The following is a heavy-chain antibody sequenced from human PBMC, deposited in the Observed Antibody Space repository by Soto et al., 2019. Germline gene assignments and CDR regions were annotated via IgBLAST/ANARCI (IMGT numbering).Heavy chain of an antibody. CDR3: AKGWYHDY. V-gene: IGHV3-7*01. D-gene: IGHD2-15*01. CDR1: GFTFSSYR. Sequence: EVQLVESGGGLVQPGGSLRLSCAASGFTFSSYRLSWVRQAPGKGLEWVANIKQDGSEKYYVDSVKGRFTISRDNAKNSVYLLMHSLRAEDTAVYYCAKGWYHDYWGQGTLVTVSS. CDR2: IKQDGSEK. J-gene: IGHJ4*02.